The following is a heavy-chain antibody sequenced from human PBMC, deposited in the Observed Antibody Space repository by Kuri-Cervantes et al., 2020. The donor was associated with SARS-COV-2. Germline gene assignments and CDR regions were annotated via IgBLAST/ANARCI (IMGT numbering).Heavy chain of an antibody. J-gene: IGHJ3*02. V-gene: IGHV1-46*01. CDR2: INPSGGST. CDR3: ARSEYYNFWSGRNDGFDI. Sequence: ASVKVSCKASGYTFTSCYMHWVRQAPGQGLEWMGIINPSGGSTSYAQKFQGRVTMTRDTSTSTVYMELSSLRSEDTAVYYCARSEYYNFWSGRNDGFDIWGQGTMVTVSS. D-gene: IGHD3-3*01. CDR1: GYTFTSCY.